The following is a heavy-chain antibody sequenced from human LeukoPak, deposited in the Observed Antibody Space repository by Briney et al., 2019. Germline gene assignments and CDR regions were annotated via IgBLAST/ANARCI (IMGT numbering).Heavy chain of an antibody. V-gene: IGHV3-73*01. Sequence: GGSLKLSCAASGFTFSGSDIHWVRQASGKGLEWVGHIRNKTNNYATADAASVKGRFTFSRDDSKNTAYIQMNSLKTEDTAVYYCTRYNYDRSGYGAFGIWGQGTMVTVSS. J-gene: IGHJ3*02. CDR2: IRNKTNNYAT. CDR3: TRYNYDRSGYGAFGI. D-gene: IGHD3-22*01. CDR1: GFTFSGSD.